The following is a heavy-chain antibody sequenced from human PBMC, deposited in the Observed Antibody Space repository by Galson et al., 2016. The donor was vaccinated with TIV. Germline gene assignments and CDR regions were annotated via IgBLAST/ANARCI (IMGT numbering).Heavy chain of an antibody. D-gene: IGHD3-10*01. V-gene: IGHV1-69*15. CDR1: GGKFSSYV. CDR3: ARATNYYDNRFDP. CDR2: IIPIFGTT. J-gene: IGHJ5*02. Sequence: ASGGKFSSYVISWVRQAPGQGLEWMGRIIPIFGTTKYAQKFQGRVTITADESTDTAYVELNSPTSEDTAVHYCARATNYYDNRFDPWGKGTLVTVSS.